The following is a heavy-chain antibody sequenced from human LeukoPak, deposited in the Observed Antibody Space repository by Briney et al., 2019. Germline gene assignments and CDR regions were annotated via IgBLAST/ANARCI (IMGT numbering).Heavy chain of an antibody. Sequence: GASVKVSCKASGYTFTGYYMHWVRQAPGQGLEWMGWINPNSGGTNYAQKFQGRVTMTRDTSTSTAYMELSRLRSDDTAVYYCARDLGAVAGTGGYWGQGTLVTVSS. CDR2: INPNSGGT. CDR3: ARDLGAVAGTGGY. J-gene: IGHJ4*02. D-gene: IGHD6-19*01. CDR1: GYTFTGYY. V-gene: IGHV1-2*02.